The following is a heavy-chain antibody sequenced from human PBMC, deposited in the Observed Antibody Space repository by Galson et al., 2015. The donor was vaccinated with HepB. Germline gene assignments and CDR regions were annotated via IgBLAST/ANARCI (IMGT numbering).Heavy chain of an antibody. V-gene: IGHV3-23*01. Sequence: SLRLSCAASGFTFDTYAMTWVRQAPGKGLEWVSGTSGSGATTFHAASVKGRFTTSRDNSKNTLFLQMNNLRAEDTAIYYCAKRPRYVYCSGDACYFDFWGPGTLVSVS. CDR1: GFTFDTYA. D-gene: IGHD6-19*01. CDR2: TSGSGATT. J-gene: IGHJ4*02. CDR3: AKRPRYVYCSGDACYFDF.